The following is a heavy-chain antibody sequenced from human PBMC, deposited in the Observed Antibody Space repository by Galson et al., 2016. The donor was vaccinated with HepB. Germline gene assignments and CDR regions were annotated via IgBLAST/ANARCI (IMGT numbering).Heavy chain of an antibody. J-gene: IGHJ4*02. CDR3: VFGDGSF. CDR2: IFNTGRT. D-gene: IGHD3-10*01. Sequence: ETLSLTCSVSGGSISSSDYYWGWIRQSPGKGLEWVAAIFNTGRTYDNPSLKGRVTMSADTSKNHFSLKVSSVTAADTAVYYCVFGDGSFWGQGALVTVSS. V-gene: IGHV4-39*02. CDR1: GGSISSSDYY.